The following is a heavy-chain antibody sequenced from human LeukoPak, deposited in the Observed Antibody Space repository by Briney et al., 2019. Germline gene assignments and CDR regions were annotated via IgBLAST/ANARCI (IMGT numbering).Heavy chain of an antibody. CDR2: ISGSGGST. CDR1: VSTFSSHA. J-gene: IGHJ4*02. CDR3: AKALYDSSGYYSFDY. V-gene: IGHV3-23*01. Sequence: GGSLRLSCAACVSTFSSHAMSWVRQAPGKGLEWVSGISGSGGSTYYADSVKGRFTISRDNSKNTLYLQMNSLRAEDTAAYYCAKALYDSSGYYSFDYWGQGTLVTVSS. D-gene: IGHD3-22*01.